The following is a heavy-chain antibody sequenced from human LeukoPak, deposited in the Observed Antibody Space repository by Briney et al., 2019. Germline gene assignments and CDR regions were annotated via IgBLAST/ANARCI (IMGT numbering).Heavy chain of an antibody. J-gene: IGHJ4*02. Sequence: SGGSLRLSCAASGFTFSTYTIHWVRQAPGRGLEWVAVISYDGSNKYYADSVKGRFTLSRDNSKDTLYLQMDSLRAEDTAVYSCARGYCSSTACPPCDYWGQGTQVTVSS. CDR1: GFTFSTYT. CDR2: ISYDGSNK. V-gene: IGHV3-30*04. D-gene: IGHD2-2*01. CDR3: ARGYCSSTACPPCDY.